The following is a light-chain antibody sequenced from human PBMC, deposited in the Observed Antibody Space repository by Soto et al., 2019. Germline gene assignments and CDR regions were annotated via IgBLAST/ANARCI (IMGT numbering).Light chain of an antibody. Sequence: DIPMTQSPSTLSASVGDRVTITCRASQSISSWLAWYQQKPGKAPKLLIYDASSLESGVPSRFSGSGSGTEFTLTLSSLQPDDFATYYCQQYNTLGTLGQGTKVEIK. CDR2: DAS. J-gene: IGKJ1*01. CDR3: QQYNTLGT. V-gene: IGKV1-5*01. CDR1: QSISSW.